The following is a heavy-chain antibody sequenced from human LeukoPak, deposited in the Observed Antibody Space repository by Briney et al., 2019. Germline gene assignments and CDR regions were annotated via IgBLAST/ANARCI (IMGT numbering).Heavy chain of an antibody. J-gene: IGHJ5*02. CDR2: ISYDGSNK. CDR1: GFTFSSYG. CDR3: ARDLGQYYDTSDNWFDP. Sequence: RPGGSLRLSCAASGFTFSSYGMHWVRQAPGKGLEWVAVISYDGSNKYYADSVKGRFTISRDTSKNTLYLQMNSLRAEDTAVYYCARDLGQYYDTSDNWFDPWGQGTLVTVSS. V-gene: IGHV3-30*03. D-gene: IGHD3-22*01.